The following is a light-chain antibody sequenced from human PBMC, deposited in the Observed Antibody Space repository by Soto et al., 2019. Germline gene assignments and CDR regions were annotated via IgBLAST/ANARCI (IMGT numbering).Light chain of an antibody. CDR2: AAS. CDR3: KQYGSSSTWT. J-gene: IGKJ1*01. V-gene: IGKV3-20*01. CDR1: QSVSSAY. Sequence: EIVLTQSPGTLSLSPGERATLSCRASQSVSSAYLAWYQHKPGQPPTLLIYAASCRVKGISDRFSGSGSGTDFTLTISRLEPEDFAVYYCKQYGSSSTWTFGQGTKVEIK.